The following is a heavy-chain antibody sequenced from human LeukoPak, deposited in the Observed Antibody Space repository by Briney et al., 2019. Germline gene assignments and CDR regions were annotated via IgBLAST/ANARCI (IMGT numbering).Heavy chain of an antibody. CDR1: GGSFSGYY. CDR3: ARHESRDCGGDCYSIIFDP. D-gene: IGHD2-21*02. CDR2: IYYSGST. V-gene: IGHV4-34*01. Sequence: PSETLSLTCAVYGGSFSGYYWSWIRQPPGKGLEWIGSIYYSGSTYYNPSLKSRVTISVDTSKNQFSLKLSSVTAADTAVYYCARHESRDCGGDCYSIIFDPWGQGTLVTVSS. J-gene: IGHJ5*02.